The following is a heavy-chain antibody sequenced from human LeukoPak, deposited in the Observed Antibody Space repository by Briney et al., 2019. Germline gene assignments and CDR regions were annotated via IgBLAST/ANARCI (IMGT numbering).Heavy chain of an antibody. CDR3: AHRGFGSSGSVFDS. D-gene: IGHD3-22*01. J-gene: IGHJ4*02. CDR2: IYWNDDK. CDR1: GFLLSTSGVG. V-gene: IGHV2-5*01. Sequence: SGPTLVNPTQTLTLTCTFSGFLLSTSGVGVGWIRQPPGKALEWLALIYWNDDKRYSPSLKSRLTITKDTSKNQVVLTMTNMDPVDTATYYCAHRGFGSSGSVFDSWGQGTLVTVPS.